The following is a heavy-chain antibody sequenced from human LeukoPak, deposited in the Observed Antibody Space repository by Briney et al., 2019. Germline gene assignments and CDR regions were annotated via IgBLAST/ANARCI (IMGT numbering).Heavy chain of an antibody. V-gene: IGHV4-31*03. J-gene: IGHJ4*02. Sequence: SQTLSLTCSVSGGSISSGGYYWSWIRQHPGRGLEWIGYISYTGSTYYNPSLKSRITILADTSKNQFFLRLSSVTAADTAVYYCARGASYSGTFDYWGQGTLVTVSS. D-gene: IGHD1-26*01. CDR2: ISYTGST. CDR3: ARGASYSGTFDY. CDR1: GGSISSGGYY.